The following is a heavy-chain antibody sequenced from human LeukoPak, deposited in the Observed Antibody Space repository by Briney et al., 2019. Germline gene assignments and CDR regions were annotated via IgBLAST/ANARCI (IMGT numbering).Heavy chain of an antibody. Sequence: GASVKVSCKASGYTFTSYDINWVRQATGQGLEWMGWMNPNSGNTGYAQKLQGRVTMTRNTSISTAYMELSSLRSEDTAVYYCARGLSGSYYLIYSYYYYMDVWGKGTTVTVSS. J-gene: IGHJ6*03. V-gene: IGHV1-8*01. CDR3: ARGLSGSYYLIYSYYYYMDV. CDR1: GYTFTSYD. D-gene: IGHD1-26*01. CDR2: MNPNSGNT.